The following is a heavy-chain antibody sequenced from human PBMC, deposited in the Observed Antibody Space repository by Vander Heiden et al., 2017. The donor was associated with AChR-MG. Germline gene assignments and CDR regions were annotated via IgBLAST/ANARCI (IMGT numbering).Heavy chain of an antibody. Sequence: QVQLVQSGAEVQKPGSSVKLSCKASAGTFSSYAISWVRQAPGQGLEWMGGIIPILGTANYAQKFQGRVTITADESTSTAYMELSSLRSEDTAVYYCARAPKDGSGSYYPRLYYGMDVWGQGTTVTVSS. J-gene: IGHJ6*02. CDR1: AGTFSSYA. D-gene: IGHD3-10*01. V-gene: IGHV1-69*01. CDR3: ARAPKDGSGSYYPRLYYGMDV. CDR2: IIPILGTA.